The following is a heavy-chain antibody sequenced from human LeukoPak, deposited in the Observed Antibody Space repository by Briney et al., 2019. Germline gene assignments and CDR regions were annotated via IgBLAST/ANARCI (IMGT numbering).Heavy chain of an antibody. CDR3: AKVNGGDY. CDR2: MNPNSGNT. D-gene: IGHD3-10*01. CDR1: EYTFTSSD. V-gene: IGHV1-8*01. Sequence: ASVKVSCKASEYTFTSSDINWVRQATGQGLEWRGWMNPNSGNTDYAEKFQGRVTMTRNTSISTAYMELSSLRSEDTAVYYCAKVNGGDYWGQGTLVTVSS. J-gene: IGHJ4*02.